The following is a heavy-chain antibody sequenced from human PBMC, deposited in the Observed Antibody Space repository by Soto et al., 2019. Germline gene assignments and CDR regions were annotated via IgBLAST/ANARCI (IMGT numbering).Heavy chain of an antibody. J-gene: IGHJ4*02. CDR3: AHLLMPTFGGVVDY. V-gene: IGHV2-5*02. Sequence: QITLKDSGPTLVKPTQTLTLTCTFSGFSLSTSGVGVGGIRQPAGKALEWLALIYWDDDKRYSPSLKSRITNTKDTSKHQVVLTMNNQDPVDTATYYCAHLLMPTFGGVVDYWGQGNLGHVSS. D-gene: IGHD3-16*01. CDR2: IYWDDDK. CDR1: GFSLSTSGVG.